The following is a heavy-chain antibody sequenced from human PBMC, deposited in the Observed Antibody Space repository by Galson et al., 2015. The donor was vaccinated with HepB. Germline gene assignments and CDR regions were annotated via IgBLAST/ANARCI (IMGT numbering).Heavy chain of an antibody. J-gene: IGHJ4*02. Sequence: SLRLSCAASGFTFSSYSMNWVRQAPGKGLEWVSVIYSGGSTYYADSVKGRFTISRDNSKNTLYLQMNSLRAEDTAVYYCARVGLWEYSGRRFPGHLIDYWGQGTLVTVSS. CDR3: ARVGLWEYSGRRFPGHLIDY. CDR1: GFTFSSYS. CDR2: IYSGGST. V-gene: IGHV3-66*01. D-gene: IGHD6-19*01.